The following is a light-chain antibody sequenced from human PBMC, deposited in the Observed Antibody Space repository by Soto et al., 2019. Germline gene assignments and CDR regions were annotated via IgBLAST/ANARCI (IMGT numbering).Light chain of an antibody. J-gene: IGKJ4*01. CDR3: QQRINWPLT. Sequence: EIVLTQSPVTLSLSPGERATLSCRASQSVSSYLAWYQQKPGQAPRLLIYDVSNRATGIPARFSGSGSVTDFTPTISSLEPEDFAVYYCQQRINWPLTFGGGTKVEIK. CDR1: QSVSSY. CDR2: DVS. V-gene: IGKV3-11*01.